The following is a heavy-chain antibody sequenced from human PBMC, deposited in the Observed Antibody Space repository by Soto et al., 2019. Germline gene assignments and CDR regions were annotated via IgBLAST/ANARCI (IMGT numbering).Heavy chain of an antibody. CDR2: ISWNSGSI. Sequence: GGSLRLSCAASGFTFDDYAMHWVRQAPGKGLEWVSGISWNSGSIGYADSVKGRFTISRDNAKNSLYLQMNSLRAEDTALYYCAKDSQLRFLEWLSTTFDYWGQGTLVTVSS. CDR3: AKDSQLRFLEWLSTTFDY. D-gene: IGHD3-3*01. J-gene: IGHJ4*02. CDR1: GFTFDDYA. V-gene: IGHV3-9*01.